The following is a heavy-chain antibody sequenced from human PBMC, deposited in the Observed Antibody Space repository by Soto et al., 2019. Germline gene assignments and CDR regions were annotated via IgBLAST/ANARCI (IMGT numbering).Heavy chain of an antibody. CDR3: AKHTYSDFWPGHYYCLDF. D-gene: IGHD3-3*01. Sequence: GGSLRLSCGISRVTFKTFAMSLVSPAQGEGLEWVSAINAGRGNTHYADSVKGRFTISRDNSKNTLYLQMDSLRAEDTAVYYCAKHTYSDFWPGHYYCLDFCGQGNLGTVSS. J-gene: IGHJ4*02. CDR1: RVTFKTFA. CDR2: INAGRGNT. V-gene: IGHV3-23*01.